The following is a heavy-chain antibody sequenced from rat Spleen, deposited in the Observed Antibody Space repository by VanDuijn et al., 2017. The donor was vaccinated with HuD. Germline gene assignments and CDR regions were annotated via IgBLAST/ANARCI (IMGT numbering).Heavy chain of an antibody. CDR2: INSAGST. V-gene: IGHV3-3*01. J-gene: IGHJ4*01. CDR1: GFSITSSYR. D-gene: IGHD1-10*01. CDR3: ANSLIYNNPYYVLDA. Sequence: EVQLQESGPGLVKPSQSLSLTCSVTGFSITSSYRWNWIRKFPGNKLEWMGYINSAGSTNYNPSLKSRISITRDTSKNQFFLQVNSVTTEDTATYYCANSLIYNNPYYVLDAWGQGASVTVSS.